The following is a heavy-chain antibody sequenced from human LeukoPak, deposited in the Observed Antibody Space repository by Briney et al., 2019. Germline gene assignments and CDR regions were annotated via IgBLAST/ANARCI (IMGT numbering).Heavy chain of an antibody. J-gene: IGHJ4*02. V-gene: IGHV3-48*03. D-gene: IGHD3-22*01. Sequence: GGSLRLSCAGSGFTFRSYEMNWVRQAPRKGLEWVSYISSSGSTIYYADSVRGRFTISRDNAKNSLYLQMNSLRAEDTAVYYCARDRYDNSGYHDYWGQGTLVTVSS. CDR3: ARDRYDNSGYHDY. CDR2: ISSSGSTI. CDR1: GFTFRSYE.